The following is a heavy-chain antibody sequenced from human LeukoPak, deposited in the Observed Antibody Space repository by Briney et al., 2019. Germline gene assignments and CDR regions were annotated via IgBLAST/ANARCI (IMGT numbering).Heavy chain of an antibody. CDR2: INHSGST. Sequence: GSLRLSCAASGFTFSSYAMSWVRQAPGEGLEWIGEINHSGSTNYNPSLKSRVTISVDTSKNQFSLKLSSVTAADTAVYYCARGLTRGYYYYYGMDVWGQGTTVTVSS. CDR3: ARGLTRGYYYYYGMDV. D-gene: IGHD4-11*01. J-gene: IGHJ6*02. CDR1: GFTFSSYA. V-gene: IGHV4-34*01.